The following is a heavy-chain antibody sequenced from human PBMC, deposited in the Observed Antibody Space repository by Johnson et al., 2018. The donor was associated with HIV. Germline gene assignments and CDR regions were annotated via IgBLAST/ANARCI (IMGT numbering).Heavy chain of an antibody. J-gene: IGHJ3*02. D-gene: IGHD3-22*01. CDR2: IGTAGDT. Sequence: VHLVESGGGLKQPGGSLRLSCAASGFTFSSYDMHWVRQATGKGLEWVSTIGTAGDTYYPGSVKGRFTVSGEDAKNSLYLQMNSLRAGDTAVYYCAKDGAKYYYDSSGYRDAFDIWGQGTMVTVSS. CDR1: GFTFSSYD. V-gene: IGHV3-13*01. CDR3: AKDGAKYYYDSSGYRDAFDI.